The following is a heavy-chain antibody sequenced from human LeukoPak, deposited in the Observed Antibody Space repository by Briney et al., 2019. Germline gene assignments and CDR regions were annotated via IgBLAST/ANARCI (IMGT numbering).Heavy chain of an antibody. V-gene: IGHV1-18*01. Sequence: ASVKVSCKASGYTFTSYGISWVRQAPGQGLEWTGWINAYNGNTNYAQKLQGRVTMTTDTSTSTAYMELRSLRSDDTAVYYCARTTYYYGSGSYPADYWGQGTLVTVSS. CDR1: GYTFTSYG. D-gene: IGHD3-10*01. CDR2: INAYNGNT. CDR3: ARTTYYYGSGSYPADY. J-gene: IGHJ4*02.